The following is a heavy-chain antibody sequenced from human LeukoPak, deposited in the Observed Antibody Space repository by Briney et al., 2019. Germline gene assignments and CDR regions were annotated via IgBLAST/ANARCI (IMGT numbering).Heavy chain of an antibody. CDR3: AREAYSSGWYKGSDY. CDR1: GFTFSSYG. V-gene: IGHV3-30*04. J-gene: IGHJ4*02. CDR2: ISYDGSNR. Sequence: PGGSLGLSCAASGFTFSSYGMHWVRQAPGKGLEWVAVISYDGSNRYYADSVKGRFLISRDDSNNTVYLQMGSLRVEDTAVYYCAREAYSSGWYKGSDYWGQGTLVTVSS. D-gene: IGHD6-19*01.